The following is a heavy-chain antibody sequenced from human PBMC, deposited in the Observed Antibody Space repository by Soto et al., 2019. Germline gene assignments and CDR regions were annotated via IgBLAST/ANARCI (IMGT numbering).Heavy chain of an antibody. CDR2: ISGSGGST. Sequence: GGSLRLSCAASGFTFSSYAMSWVRQAPGKGLEWVSAISGSGGSTYYADFVKGRFTISRDNSKNTLYLQMNSLRAEDTAVYYCAKDQYPSSLYGYYYYGMDVWGQGTTVTVSS. J-gene: IGHJ6*02. CDR3: AKDQYPSSLYGYYYYGMDV. D-gene: IGHD6-13*01. V-gene: IGHV3-23*01. CDR1: GFTFSSYA.